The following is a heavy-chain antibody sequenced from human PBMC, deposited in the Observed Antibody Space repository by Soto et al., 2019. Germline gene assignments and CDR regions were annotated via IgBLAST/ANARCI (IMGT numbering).Heavy chain of an antibody. CDR3: ARVYCSSTSCYRYGMDV. CDR2: IKQDGSEK. CDR1: GFTFSSYW. Sequence: RLSCAASGFTFSSYWMSWVRQAPGKGLEWVANIKQDGSEKYYVDSVKGRFTISRDNAKNSLYLQMNSLRAEDTAVYYCARVYCSSTSCYRYGMDVWGQGTTVTVS. D-gene: IGHD2-2*01. V-gene: IGHV3-7*03. J-gene: IGHJ6*02.